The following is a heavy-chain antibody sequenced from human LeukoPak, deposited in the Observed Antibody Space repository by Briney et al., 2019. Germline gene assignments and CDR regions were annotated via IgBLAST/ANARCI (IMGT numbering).Heavy chain of an antibody. Sequence: ASVKVSCKASGFTFTSSAMQWVRQARGQRLEWIGWIVVGSGNTNYAQKFQERVTITRDMSTSTAYMELSSLRSEDTAVYYCAAVGLGGQLVSPWGQGTLVTVSS. CDR3: AAVGLGGQLVSP. D-gene: IGHD6-6*01. CDR2: IVVGSGNT. J-gene: IGHJ5*02. CDR1: GFTFTSSA. V-gene: IGHV1-58*02.